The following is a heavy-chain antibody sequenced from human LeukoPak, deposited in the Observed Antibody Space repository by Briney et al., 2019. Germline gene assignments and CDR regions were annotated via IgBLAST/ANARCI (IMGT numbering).Heavy chain of an antibody. J-gene: IGHJ4*02. Sequence: GGSLRLSCAASGFTFSDYEVNWVRQAPGKGVEWVAYISTSGSTTHYADSVKGRFIISRDNAKNSLFLQMNSLRAEDTAVYYCARGAQWVIDYWGQGTLVTVSS. D-gene: IGHD1-26*01. CDR1: GFTFSDYE. CDR3: ARGAQWVIDY. CDR2: ISTSGSTT. V-gene: IGHV3-48*03.